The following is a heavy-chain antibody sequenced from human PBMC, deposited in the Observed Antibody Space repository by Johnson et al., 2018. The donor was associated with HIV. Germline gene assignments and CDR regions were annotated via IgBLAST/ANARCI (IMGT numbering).Heavy chain of an antibody. CDR1: GFIFRDYY. Sequence: QVQLVESGGGLVKPRGSLRLSCAASGFIFRDYYMSWIRQAPGKGLEWVSYISNSGSTINYADSVKGRFTVSRDNAKNSLFLQMNSLKAEDTAIYYCARDPLICTGDVCRYWYFDLWGRGTLVTVSS. J-gene: IGHJ2*01. D-gene: IGHD2-8*02. V-gene: IGHV3-11*01. CDR3: ARDPLICTGDVCRYWYFDL. CDR2: ISNSGSTI.